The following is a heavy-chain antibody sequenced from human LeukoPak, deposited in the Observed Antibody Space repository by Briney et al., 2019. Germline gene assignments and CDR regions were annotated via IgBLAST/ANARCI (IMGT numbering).Heavy chain of an antibody. D-gene: IGHD2-15*01. J-gene: IGHJ6*03. Sequence: GESLRLSCAVSGFTFSSYEMNWVRQAPGKGLEWVSYISSSGSTIYYADSVKGRFTISRDNAKNSLYLQMNSLRAEDTAVYYCARDFYCSGGSCYDYYYYMDVWGKGTTVTVSS. CDR3: ARDFYCSGGSCYDYYYYMDV. V-gene: IGHV3-48*03. CDR2: ISSSGSTI. CDR1: GFTFSSYE.